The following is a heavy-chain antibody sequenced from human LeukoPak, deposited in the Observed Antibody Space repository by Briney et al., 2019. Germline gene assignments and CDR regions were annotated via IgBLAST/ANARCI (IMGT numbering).Heavy chain of an antibody. V-gene: IGHV4-4*07. CDR3: ARDVVIVAPKLYYYYYMDV. CDR2: IYTSGST. Sequence: PSETLSLTCTVSGGSISSYYWSWIRQPAGKGLEWIGRIYTSGSTNYNPSLKSRVTMSVDTSKNQFSLKLSSVTAADTAVYYCARDVVIVAPKLYYYYYMDVWGKGTTVTVSS. CDR1: GGSISSYY. J-gene: IGHJ6*03. D-gene: IGHD2-21*01.